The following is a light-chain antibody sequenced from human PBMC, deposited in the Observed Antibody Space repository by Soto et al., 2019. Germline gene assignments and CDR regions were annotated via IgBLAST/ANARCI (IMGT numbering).Light chain of an antibody. CDR3: QQSFASLLT. J-gene: IGKJ4*01. CDR1: QSITNL. CDR2: AAS. V-gene: IGKV1-39*01. Sequence: DLQMTQSPSSLSASAGDRVTITCRAGQSITNLLNWYQQKPGKAPKLLIYAASSLQSGVPSRFSGSGSGTDFTLTINSLQPEDSATYYCQQSFASLLTFGGGTQVEIK.